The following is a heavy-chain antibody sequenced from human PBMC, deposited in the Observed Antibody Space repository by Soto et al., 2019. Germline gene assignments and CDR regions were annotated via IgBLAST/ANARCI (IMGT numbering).Heavy chain of an antibody. J-gene: IGHJ4*02. CDR2: ISGSGGST. D-gene: IGHD6-19*01. CDR1: GFTFSSYA. CDR3: AKDTSPYSSGYDFDY. Sequence: GGSLRLSCAASGFTFSSYAMSWVRQAPGKGLGWVSAISGSGGSTYYADSVKGRFTISRDNSKNTLYLQMNSLRAEDTAVYYCAKDTSPYSSGYDFDYWGQGTLVTVSS. V-gene: IGHV3-23*01.